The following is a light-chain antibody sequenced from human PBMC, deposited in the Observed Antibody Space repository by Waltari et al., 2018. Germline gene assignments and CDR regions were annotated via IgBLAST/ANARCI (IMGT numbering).Light chain of an antibody. CDR1: SSDVGGYNY. J-gene: IGLJ2*01. CDR3: CSYAGSYNLV. CDR2: DVS. Sequence: QSALTQPRSVSGSPGQSVTISCTGTSSDVGGYNYVSWYQQHPGKAPKFIIYDVSWRPSGVPDRFSGSKSGNTASLTISGLQAEDEADYYCCSYAGSYNLVFGGGTKLTVL. V-gene: IGLV2-11*01.